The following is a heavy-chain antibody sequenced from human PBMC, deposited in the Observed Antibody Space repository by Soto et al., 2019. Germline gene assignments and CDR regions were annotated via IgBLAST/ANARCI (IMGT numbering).Heavy chain of an antibody. CDR3: ARIAGGWYWYY. Sequence: SENLSLTCAVSGYSISSGYYWGWIRQPPGKGLEWIGSIYYSGNTYYNPSLKSRVTISVDTSKNQFSLKLNSVTAADTAVYFCARIAGGWYWYYWGQGTLVTVSP. V-gene: IGHV4-38-2*01. D-gene: IGHD6-19*01. CDR2: IYYSGNT. CDR1: GYSISSGYY. J-gene: IGHJ4*02.